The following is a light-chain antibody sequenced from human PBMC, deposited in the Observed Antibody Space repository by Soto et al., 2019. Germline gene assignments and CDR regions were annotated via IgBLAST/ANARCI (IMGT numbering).Light chain of an antibody. CDR2: GAS. CDR1: QSVSSSY. V-gene: IGKV3-20*01. Sequence: EIVLTQSPGTLSLSPGERATLSCRASQSVSSSYVAWYQQKPGQAPRLLIYGASSRATGIPDRFSGSGSGTDFTLTISGLEPEDFAVYYCQQYTSSPFTFGPGTKVDI. J-gene: IGKJ3*01. CDR3: QQYTSSPFT.